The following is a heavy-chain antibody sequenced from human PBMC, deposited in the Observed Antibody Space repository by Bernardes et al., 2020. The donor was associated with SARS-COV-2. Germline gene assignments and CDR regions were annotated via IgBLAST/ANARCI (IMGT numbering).Heavy chain of an antibody. CDR2: IWYDGSNK. V-gene: IGHV3-33*01. J-gene: IGHJ6*02. Sequence: GGSLRLSCAASGFTFSSYGMHWVRQAPGKGLEWVAVIWYDGSNKYYADSVKGRFTISRDNSKNTLYLQMNSLRAEDTAVYYCARDYWELGYYYGMDVGGQGTTVTVSS. D-gene: IGHD1-26*01. CDR1: GFTFSSYG. CDR3: ARDYWELGYYYGMDV.